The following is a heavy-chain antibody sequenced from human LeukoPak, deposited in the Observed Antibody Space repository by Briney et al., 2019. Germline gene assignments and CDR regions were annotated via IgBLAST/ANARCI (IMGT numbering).Heavy chain of an antibody. CDR2: IFGSGTNT. CDR1: GFTFSNYV. D-gene: IGHD2-21*02. V-gene: IGHV3-23*01. CDR3: AKQLPGYCRGDCPQNVLGH. Sequence: PGGSLRLSCASSGFTFSNYVMSWVRQAPAKGLEWVSTIFGSGTNTYYADSVRGRFTISRDNSKNTLYLQMDSLRAEDTAVYYCAKQLPGYCRGDCPQNVLGHWGQGILVTVST. J-gene: IGHJ4*02.